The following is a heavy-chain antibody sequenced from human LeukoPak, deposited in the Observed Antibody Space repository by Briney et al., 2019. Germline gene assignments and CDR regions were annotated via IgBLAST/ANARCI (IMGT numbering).Heavy chain of an antibody. V-gene: IGHV3-73*01. D-gene: IGHD6-13*01. CDR3: TRQMGAAAGDYYNHFHMDV. Sequence: PGGSLRLSCAASGLTFSDSAMHWVRQASGKGLEWLGHIRREGKSYATVYAASVKGRFTISRDDSKKMASLQMNSLQTDDTAVYYCTRQMGAAAGDYYNHFHMDVWGKGTTVTVSS. CDR2: IRREGKSYAT. J-gene: IGHJ6*03. CDR1: GLTFSDSA.